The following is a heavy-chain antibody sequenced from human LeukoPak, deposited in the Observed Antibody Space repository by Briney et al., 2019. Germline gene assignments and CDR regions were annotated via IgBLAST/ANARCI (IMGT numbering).Heavy chain of an antibody. CDR3: AKDPDIAVAGQGIYYFDY. V-gene: IGHV3-30*18. CDR1: GFTFSSYG. J-gene: IGHJ4*02. CDR2: ISYDGSNK. D-gene: IGHD6-19*01. Sequence: GGSLRLSCAASGFTFSSYGMHWVRQAPGKGLEWVAVISYDGSNKYYADSVKGRFTISRDNSKNTLYLQMNSLRAEDTAVYYCAKDPDIAVAGQGIYYFDYWGQGTLVTVSS.